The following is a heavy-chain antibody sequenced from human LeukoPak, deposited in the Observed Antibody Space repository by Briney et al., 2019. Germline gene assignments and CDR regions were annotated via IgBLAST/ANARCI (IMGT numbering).Heavy chain of an antibody. D-gene: IGHD3-10*01. Sequence: GGSLRLSCAASGFTFSTYAMTWVRQAPGKGLECVSTISGSGGSTYYADSVKGRFTISRDNSKNTLYLQMNSLRAEDTAVYYCARVQWFGDLRYFDYWGQGTLVTVSS. J-gene: IGHJ4*02. CDR3: ARVQWFGDLRYFDY. CDR1: GFTFSTYA. V-gene: IGHV3-23*01. CDR2: ISGSGGST.